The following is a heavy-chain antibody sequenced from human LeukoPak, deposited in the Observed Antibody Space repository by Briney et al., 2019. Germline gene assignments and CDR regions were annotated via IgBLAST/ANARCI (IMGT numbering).Heavy chain of an antibody. D-gene: IGHD3-10*01. Sequence: PSETLSLTCAVYGGSFSGCYWSWIRQPPGKGLEWIGEINHGGSTNYNPSLKSRVTISVDTSKNQFSLKLSSVTAADTAVYYCARGWYYYGSGSSFDYWGQGTLVTVSS. CDR1: GGSFSGCY. J-gene: IGHJ4*02. CDR3: ARGWYYYGSGSSFDY. V-gene: IGHV4-34*01. CDR2: INHGGST.